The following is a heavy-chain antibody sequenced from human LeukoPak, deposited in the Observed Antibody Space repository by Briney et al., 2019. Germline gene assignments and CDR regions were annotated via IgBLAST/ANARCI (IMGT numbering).Heavy chain of an antibody. D-gene: IGHD5-18*01. J-gene: IGHJ4*02. CDR2: IYYSGST. Sequence: SETLSLTCTVSGGSISSSSYYWGWIRQPPGKGLEWIGSIYYSGSTYYNPSLKSRVTISVDTSKNQFSLRLSSVTAADTAVYYCARFPTDRGYSYGSGGDYWGQGTLVTVSS. V-gene: IGHV4-39*07. CDR1: GGSISSSSYY. CDR3: ARFPTDRGYSYGSGGDY.